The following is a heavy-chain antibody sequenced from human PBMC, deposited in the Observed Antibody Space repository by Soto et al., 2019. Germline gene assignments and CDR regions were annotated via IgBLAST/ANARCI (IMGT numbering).Heavy chain of an antibody. J-gene: IGHJ6*02. V-gene: IGHV4-4*02. CDR2: IYHSGST. D-gene: IGHD6-13*01. Sequence: SETLSLTCAVSGGSISSSNWWSWVRQPPGKGLEWIGEIYHSGSTNYNPSLKSRVTISVDKSKNQFSLKLSSVTAADTAVYYCARSGIAAAGRVYYYYGMDVWGQGTTVTVSS. CDR3: ARSGIAAAGRVYYYYGMDV. CDR1: GGSISSSNW.